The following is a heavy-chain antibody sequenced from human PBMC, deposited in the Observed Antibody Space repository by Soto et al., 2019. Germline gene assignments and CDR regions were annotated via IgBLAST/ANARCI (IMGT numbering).Heavy chain of an antibody. CDR2: INHSGST. D-gene: IGHD3-10*01. V-gene: IGHV4-34*01. CDR3: ERVRNQYYYGSGSYYYFDY. Sequence: PSETLSLTCAVYGGSFSGYYWSWIRQPPGKGLEWIGEINHSGSTNYNPSLKSRVTISVDTSKNQFSLKLSSVTAADTAVYYCERVRNQYYYGSGSYYYFDYWGQGTLVTVSS. CDR1: GGSFSGYY. J-gene: IGHJ4*02.